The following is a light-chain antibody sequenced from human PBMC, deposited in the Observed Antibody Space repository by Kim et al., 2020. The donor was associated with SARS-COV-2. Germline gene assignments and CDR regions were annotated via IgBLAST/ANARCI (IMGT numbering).Light chain of an antibody. CDR1: NIGRKS. J-gene: IGLJ2*01. CDR2: YDS. Sequence: SVAPGKTARIPCGGNNIGRKSIHWYQHKPGQAPVLVIYYDSDRPPGVSERFSASNSGNTATLAISSVEPGDEADYYCQVWENTLRTFGGGTQLTVL. CDR3: QVWENTLRT. V-gene: IGLV3-21*01.